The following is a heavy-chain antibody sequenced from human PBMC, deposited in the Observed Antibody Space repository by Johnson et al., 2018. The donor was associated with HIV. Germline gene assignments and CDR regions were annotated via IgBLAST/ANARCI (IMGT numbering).Heavy chain of an antibody. CDR3: ARGRDSTGDGWAFDI. D-gene: IGHD7-27*01. CDR2: INRDGSEK. J-gene: IGHJ3*02. V-gene: IGHV3-7*05. Sequence: VQLVESGGGLVQPGGSLRLSCAASGFSFSSYWMSWVRQAPGKGLAWVANINRDGSEKYYVDSVKGRFTISRDNTNNSLYLQMNSLRAEDTAVYYCARGRDSTGDGWAFDIWGQGIMVTISS. CDR1: GFSFSSYW.